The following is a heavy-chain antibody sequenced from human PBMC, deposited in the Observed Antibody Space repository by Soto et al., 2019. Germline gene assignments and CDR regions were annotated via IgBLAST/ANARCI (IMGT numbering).Heavy chain of an antibody. D-gene: IGHD4-17*01. J-gene: IGHJ2*01. CDR2: SYYSGSI. CDR3: ARLTVEGHFDL. CDR1: GGSISSSNYY. V-gene: IGHV4-39*01. Sequence: QLQLQESGPGLVKPSETLSLTCTVSGGSISSSNYYWGWIRQPPGKGLEWIGSSYYSGSIYYNPSLKSRVTISVDTSKNQFSLKLSSVTAADTAVYYCARLTVEGHFDLWGRGTLVSVSS.